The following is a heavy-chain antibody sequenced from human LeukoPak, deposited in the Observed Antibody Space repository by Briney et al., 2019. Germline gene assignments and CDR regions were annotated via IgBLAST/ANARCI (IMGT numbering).Heavy chain of an antibody. CDR1: GFIFSRYD. D-gene: IGHD3-22*01. CDR3: AKRRASDGSGYRASEF. CDR2: ISFAGDKT. J-gene: IGHJ4*02. V-gene: IGHV3-23*01. Sequence: PGGSLRLSCAASGFIFSRYDMSWVRQPPEEGLEWVSTISFAGDKTAYTDSVKGRFIISRDNSKNTVYLQMNSLRAEDTAVYYCAKRRASDGSGYRASEFWGQGTLVTVSS.